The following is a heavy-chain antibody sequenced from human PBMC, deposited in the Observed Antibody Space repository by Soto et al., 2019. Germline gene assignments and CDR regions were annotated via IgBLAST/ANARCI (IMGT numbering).Heavy chain of an antibody. CDR3: ASGSTTGRRFDY. J-gene: IGHJ4*02. V-gene: IGHV1-46*03. Sequence: QVQLVQSGAEVKKPGASVKVSCKASGYTFTSYYMHWVRQAPGQGLEWMGIINPSGGSTSYAQKFQGRVTMTRDTSTSTVYVELSSLRSEDTSVYYCASGSTTGRRFDYWGQGTLVTVSS. CDR1: GYTFTSYY. D-gene: IGHD1-1*01. CDR2: INPSGGST.